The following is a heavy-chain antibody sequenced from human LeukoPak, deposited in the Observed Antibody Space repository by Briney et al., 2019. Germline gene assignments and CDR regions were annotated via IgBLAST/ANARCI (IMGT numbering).Heavy chain of an antibody. CDR2: IWYDGSNK. CDR3: AREPTSDYYDSSGYYKTHYFDY. D-gene: IGHD3-22*01. V-gene: IGHV3-33*01. J-gene: IGHJ4*02. Sequence: GRSLRLSCAASGFTFSSYGMYWVRQAPGKGLEWVAVIWYDGSNKYYADSVKGRFTISRDNSKNTLYLQMNSLRAEDTAVYYCAREPTSDYYDSSGYYKTHYFDYWGQGTLVTVSS. CDR1: GFTFSSYG.